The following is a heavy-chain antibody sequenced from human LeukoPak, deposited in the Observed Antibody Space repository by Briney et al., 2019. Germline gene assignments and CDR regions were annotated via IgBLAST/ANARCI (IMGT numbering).Heavy chain of an antibody. Sequence: GGSLRLSCAASGFTFSSYAMSWVRQAPGKGLEWVSAISGSGGSTYYADSVKGRFTISRDNSKNTLYLQMNSLRAEDTAVYYGAKDLLVLRYFDWLLSGLDYWCQGPLVTVSS. V-gene: IGHV3-23*01. CDR3: AKDLLVLRYFDWLLSGLDY. CDR2: ISGSGGST. D-gene: IGHD3-9*01. J-gene: IGHJ4*02. CDR1: GFTFSSYA.